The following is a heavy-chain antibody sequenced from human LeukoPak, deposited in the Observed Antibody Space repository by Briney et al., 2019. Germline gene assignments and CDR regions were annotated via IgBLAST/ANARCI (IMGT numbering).Heavy chain of an antibody. Sequence: GGSLRLSCAASGFTFSTYSMNWVRQAPGKGLEWVSSISSSSSYIFYADSVKGRFTVSRDNSKNMLSLQVNSLRPEDTSVYYCVRDANSGLGTIDYWGQGTPVTISS. CDR1: GFTFSTYS. CDR3: VRDANSGLGTIDY. J-gene: IGHJ4*02. D-gene: IGHD1/OR15-1a*01. CDR2: ISSSSSYI. V-gene: IGHV3-21*06.